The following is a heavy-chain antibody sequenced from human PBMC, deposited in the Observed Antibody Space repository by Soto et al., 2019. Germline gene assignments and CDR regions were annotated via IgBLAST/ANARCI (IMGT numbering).Heavy chain of an antibody. Sequence: QLVQSGGEVKQPGASVKVSCKAPRDTFTSYYINWVRQAPGQGLEWMGVINPHGGSTAYAQKFKGRVTLTRDTSASTVYMEVSSLTSEDTAMYYCARXXXXXXGIIIEGTNWFAPWGQGTLVTVSS. V-gene: IGHV1-46*01. CDR1: RDTFTSYY. D-gene: IGHD1-26*01. CDR3: ARXXXXXXGIIIEGTNWFAP. CDR2: INPHGGST. J-gene: IGHJ5*02.